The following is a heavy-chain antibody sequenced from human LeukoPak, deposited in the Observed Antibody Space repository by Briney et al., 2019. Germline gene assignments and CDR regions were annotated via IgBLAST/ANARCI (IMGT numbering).Heavy chain of an antibody. V-gene: IGHV1-46*01. CDR3: ARGQNKCLGH. J-gene: IGHJ4*02. CDR1: GYTFTSYH. CDR2: INLSGGST. D-gene: IGHD2/OR15-2a*01. Sequence: ASVKVSCKASGYTFTSYHMHWVRQAPGQGLEWMGKINLSGGSTTYAQKFQGRVTMTRDTSTSTVYMELSSLRSEDTAVYYCARGQNKCLGHWGQGTLVTVSS.